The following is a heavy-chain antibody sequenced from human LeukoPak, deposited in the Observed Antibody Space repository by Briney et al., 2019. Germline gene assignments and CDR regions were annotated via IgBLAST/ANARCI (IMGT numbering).Heavy chain of an antibody. CDR1: GGSFSGYY. J-gene: IGHJ4*02. D-gene: IGHD3-16*01. CDR3: AKGRLGXTRFDY. Sequence: SETLSLTCAVYGGSFSGYYWNWIRQPPGKGLEWIGEINHSGSTNYNPSLKSRVTISVDTSKNQFSLKLSSVTAADTAVYYCAKGRLGXTRFDYWGQGTLVTVSS. V-gene: IGHV4-34*01. CDR2: INHSGST.